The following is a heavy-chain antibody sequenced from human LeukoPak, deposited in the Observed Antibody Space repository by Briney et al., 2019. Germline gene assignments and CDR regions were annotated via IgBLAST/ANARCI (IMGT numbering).Heavy chain of an antibody. Sequence: PSETLSLTCTVSGGSISSSSYSWSWIRQPPGKGLEWIGYIYYSGSTNYNPSLKSRVTISVDTSKNQFSLKLSSVTAADTAVYYCARVTSDDYDFWSGYYHNWFDPWGQGTLVTVSS. CDR1: GGSISSSSYS. CDR3: ARVTSDDYDFWSGYYHNWFDP. J-gene: IGHJ5*02. V-gene: IGHV4-61*01. CDR2: IYYSGST. D-gene: IGHD3-3*01.